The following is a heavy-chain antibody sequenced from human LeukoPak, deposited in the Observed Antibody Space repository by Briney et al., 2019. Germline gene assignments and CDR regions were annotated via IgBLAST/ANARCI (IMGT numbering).Heavy chain of an antibody. Sequence: ASVKVSCKASGYTFTGYYMHWVRQAPGQGLEWMGWINPNSGGTNYAQKFQGRVTMTRDTSISTAYMELSRLRSDDTAVYYCARGHRYNWKPLIDYYYGMDVWGQGTTVTVSS. CDR3: ARGHRYNWKPLIDYYYGMDV. D-gene: IGHD1-20*01. V-gene: IGHV1-2*02. J-gene: IGHJ6*02. CDR1: GYTFTGYY. CDR2: INPNSGGT.